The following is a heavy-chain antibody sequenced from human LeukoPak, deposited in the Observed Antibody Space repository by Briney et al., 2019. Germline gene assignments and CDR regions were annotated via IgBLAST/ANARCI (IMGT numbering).Heavy chain of an antibody. CDR3: ARRRVGAYLHLSHFDY. V-gene: IGHV4-39*01. Sequence: PSETLSLTCTVSGGSISSSSYYWGWIRQPPGKGLEWIGSIYYSGSTYYNPSLKSRVTISVDTSKNQFSLKLSSVTAADTAVYYCARRRVGAYLHLSHFDYWGQGTLVTVSS. J-gene: IGHJ4*02. D-gene: IGHD1-26*01. CDR1: GGSISSSSYY. CDR2: IYYSGST.